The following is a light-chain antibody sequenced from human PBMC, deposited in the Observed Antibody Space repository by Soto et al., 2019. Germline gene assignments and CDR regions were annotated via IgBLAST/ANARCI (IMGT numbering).Light chain of an antibody. CDR1: QSVSSN. V-gene: IGKV3-15*01. Sequence: EIVVTQSPATLSVSPGERATLSCRASQSVSSNLAWYQQKPGQAPRLLISGASTRATGIPARFSGRGSGTEFTLTIHSLQSEDFAVYYCQQYNAWPRTFGQGTKVEIK. CDR3: QQYNAWPRT. CDR2: GAS. J-gene: IGKJ1*01.